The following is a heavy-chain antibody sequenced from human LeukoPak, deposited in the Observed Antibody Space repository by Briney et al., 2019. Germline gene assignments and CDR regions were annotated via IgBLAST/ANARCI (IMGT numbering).Heavy chain of an antibody. CDR1: GYTFSGYY. D-gene: IGHD3-22*01. Sequence: GASVKVSCKASGYTFSGYYMHCVRQAPGQGLEWMGWINPNSGATKFAQKFQGRVSMTRDTSISTAYMELSRLTSDDTAVYYCARATGGYYDYFDYWGQGTLVTVSS. V-gene: IGHV1-2*02. CDR3: ARATGGYYDYFDY. J-gene: IGHJ4*02. CDR2: INPNSGAT.